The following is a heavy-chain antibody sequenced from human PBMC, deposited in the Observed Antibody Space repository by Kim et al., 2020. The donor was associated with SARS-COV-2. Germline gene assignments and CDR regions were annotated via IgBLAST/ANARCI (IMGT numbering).Heavy chain of an antibody. CDR3: AREWLVHFDY. D-gene: IGHD6-19*01. Sequence: NPTYAQGFTGRFVFSLDTSVSTAYLQISSLKAEDTAVYYCAREWLVHFDYWGQGTLVTVSS. V-gene: IGHV7-4-1*02. J-gene: IGHJ4*02. CDR2: NP.